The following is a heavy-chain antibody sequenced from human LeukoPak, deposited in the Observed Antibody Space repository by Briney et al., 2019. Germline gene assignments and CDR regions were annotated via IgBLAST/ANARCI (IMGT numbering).Heavy chain of an antibody. CDR1: GYTFTGYY. CDR2: INPNSGGT. J-gene: IGHJ3*02. Sequence: GASVKVSCKASGYTFTGYYMHWVQQAPGQGLEWMGRINPNSGGTNYAQKFQGRVTMTRDTSISTAYMELSRLRSDDTAVYYCARGAAAGGVDAFDIWGQGTMVTVSS. D-gene: IGHD6-13*01. CDR3: ARGAAAGGVDAFDI. V-gene: IGHV1-2*06.